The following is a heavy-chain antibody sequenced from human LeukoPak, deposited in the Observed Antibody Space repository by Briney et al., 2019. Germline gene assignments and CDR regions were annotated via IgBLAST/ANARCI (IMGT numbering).Heavy chain of an antibody. CDR3: ARSQRYNWNDGEQDAFDI. D-gene: IGHD1-20*01. CDR1: GYTFTSYD. CDR2: MNPNSGNT. J-gene: IGHJ3*02. V-gene: IGHV1-8*01. Sequence: ASVKVSCKASGYTFTSYDINWVRQATGQGLEWMGWMNPNSGNTGYAQKFQGRVTMTRNTSISTAYMELSSLRSEDTAVYYCARSQRYNWNDGEQDAFDIWGQGTMVTVSS.